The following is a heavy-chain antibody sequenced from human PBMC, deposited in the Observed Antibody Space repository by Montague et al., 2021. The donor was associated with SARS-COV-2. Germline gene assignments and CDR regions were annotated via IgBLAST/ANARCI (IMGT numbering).Heavy chain of an antibody. J-gene: IGHJ4*02. Sequence: SETLSLTCAVYGGSFSDYHWTWIRQSPGEGLEWIGQINYGGSTKYNPSLKSRVTISIDTSKNQFSLKLNSVTAADTAVYYCARDAPGYWGQGTLVTVSS. CDR3: ARDAPGY. CDR2: INYGGST. V-gene: IGHV4-34*01. CDR1: GGSFSDYH. D-gene: IGHD1-1*01.